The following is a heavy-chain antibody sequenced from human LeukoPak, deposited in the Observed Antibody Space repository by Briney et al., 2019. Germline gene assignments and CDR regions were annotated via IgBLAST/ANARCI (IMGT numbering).Heavy chain of an antibody. V-gene: IGHV3-23*01. Sequence: PGGSLRLSCAASGFTFSTYAMSWVRQAPGKGLEWVSAISGGGGSTYYADSVRGRFTISRDNSKNTGYLQMNSLRAEDTAVYYCAKRENYYDSSGYHYVGAFDIWGQGTMVTVSS. CDR2: ISGGGGST. CDR1: GFTFSTYA. D-gene: IGHD3-22*01. J-gene: IGHJ3*02. CDR3: AKRENYYDSSGYHYVGAFDI.